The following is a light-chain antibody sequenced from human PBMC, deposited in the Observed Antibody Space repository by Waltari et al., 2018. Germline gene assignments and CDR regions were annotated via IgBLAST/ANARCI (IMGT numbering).Light chain of an antibody. CDR1: QSVLYRSNNKNY. J-gene: IGKJ3*01. CDR2: WAS. CDR3: QQYYSTIFT. V-gene: IGKV4-1*01. Sequence: DIVVTQSTDSLSVSLGERATINCQSSQSVLYRSNNKNYLAWYQQKPGQPPKLLIYWASTRESGVPDRFSGSGSGTDFTLTISSLQAEDVAVYYCQQYYSTIFTFGPGTKVDIK.